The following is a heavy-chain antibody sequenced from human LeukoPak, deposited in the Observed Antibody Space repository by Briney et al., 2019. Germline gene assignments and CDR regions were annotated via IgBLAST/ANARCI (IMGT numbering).Heavy chain of an antibody. J-gene: IGHJ3*02. V-gene: IGHV3-21*01. CDR3: VRDHLWAFDI. Sequence: GGSLRLSCAASGFTFSSYSMNWVRQAPGKGLEWVSSISSSSSYIYYADSVKGRFTISRDNARNSLYLQMNGLREDDTAIYYCVRDHLWAFDIWGQGTMVTVSS. CDR1: GFTFSSYS. CDR2: ISSSSSYI. D-gene: IGHD2-21*01.